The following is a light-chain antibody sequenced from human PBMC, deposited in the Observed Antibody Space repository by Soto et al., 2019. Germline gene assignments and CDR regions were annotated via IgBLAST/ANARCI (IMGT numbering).Light chain of an antibody. V-gene: IGKV1-39*01. J-gene: IGKJ1*01. CDR1: QSIDTY. Sequence: DIQMTQSPSSLSASFGDRVTLTCRASQSIDTYLNWYQQKPGTAPKLLMYAASSLLSGVPSRFSGTGSGTDFTLTISSLQPEDFALYYCQQSYSSPRTFGQGTKVEIK. CDR3: QQSYSSPRT. CDR2: AAS.